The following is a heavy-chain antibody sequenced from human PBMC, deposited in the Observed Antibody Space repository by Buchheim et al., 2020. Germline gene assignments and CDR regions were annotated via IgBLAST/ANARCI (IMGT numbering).Heavy chain of an antibody. J-gene: IGHJ6*02. CDR2: ISYDGSNK. V-gene: IGHV3-30*18. Sequence: QVQLVESGGGVVQPGRSLRLSCAASGFTLSSYGMHWVRQAPGKGLEWVAVISYDGSNKYYADSVKGRFTISRDNSKNTLYLQMNSLRAEDTAVYYCAKPIPAAHYYYYGMDVWGQGTT. D-gene: IGHD2-2*01. CDR1: GFTLSSYG. CDR3: AKPIPAAHYYYYGMDV.